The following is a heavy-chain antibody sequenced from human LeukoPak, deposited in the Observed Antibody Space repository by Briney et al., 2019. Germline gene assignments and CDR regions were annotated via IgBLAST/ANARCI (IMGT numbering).Heavy chain of an antibody. V-gene: IGHV4-38-2*02. CDR1: GYSISSGYY. D-gene: IGHD6-19*01. Sequence: SETLSLTCAVSGYSISSGYYWGWIRQPPGKGLEWIGSIYHSGSTYYNPSLKSRVTISVDTSKNQFSLKLSSVTAADTAVYYCAREAVAGNNFDYWGQGTLVTVPS. CDR2: IYHSGST. CDR3: AREAVAGNNFDY. J-gene: IGHJ4*02.